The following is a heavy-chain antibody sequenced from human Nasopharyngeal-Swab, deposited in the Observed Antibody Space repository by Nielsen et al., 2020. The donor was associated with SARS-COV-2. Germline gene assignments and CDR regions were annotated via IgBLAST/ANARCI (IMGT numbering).Heavy chain of an antibody. J-gene: IGHJ5*02. Sequence: GGSLRLSCAASGFTFSSYAMSWVRQAPGKGLEWVSVISGSGGSTYYADSVKGRFTISRDNSKNTLYLQMSSLRSEDTAVYYCARSIAAASNWFDPWGQGTLVTVSS. V-gene: IGHV3-23*01. CDR1: GFTFSSYA. CDR2: ISGSGGST. CDR3: ARSIAAASNWFDP. D-gene: IGHD6-13*01.